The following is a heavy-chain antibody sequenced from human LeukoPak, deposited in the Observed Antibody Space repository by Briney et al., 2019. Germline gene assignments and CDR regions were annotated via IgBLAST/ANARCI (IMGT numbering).Heavy chain of an antibody. D-gene: IGHD3-3*01. CDR3: ARRKYDFWSGYLNWFDP. V-gene: IGHV4-34*01. CDR2: INHSGST. J-gene: IGHJ5*02. CDR1: GGSFSGYY. Sequence: SETLSLTCAVYGGSFSGYYWSWNRQPPGKGLEWIGEINHSGSTNYNPSLKSRVTISVDTSKNQFSLKLSSVTAADTAVYYCARRKYDFWSGYLNWFDPWGQGTLVTVSS.